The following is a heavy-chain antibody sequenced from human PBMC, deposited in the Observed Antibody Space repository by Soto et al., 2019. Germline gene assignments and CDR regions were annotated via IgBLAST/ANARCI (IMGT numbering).Heavy chain of an antibody. CDR3: ARDKITGLFEY. J-gene: IGHJ4*02. D-gene: IGHD2-8*02. Sequence: PSETLSLTCTVSGDSISSSNYFWGWIRQPPGKGLEWIGTIFYSGSTYYNPSLKSRVTISVDTSKNQFSLKLTSVTAADTAVYYCARDKITGLFEYWGQGTLVTVSS. CDR1: GDSISSSNYF. CDR2: IFYSGST. V-gene: IGHV4-39*02.